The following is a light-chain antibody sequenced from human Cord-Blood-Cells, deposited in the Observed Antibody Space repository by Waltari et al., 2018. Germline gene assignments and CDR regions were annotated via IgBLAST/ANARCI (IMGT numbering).Light chain of an antibody. Sequence: AIRMTQSPSSFSASTGDRVTITCRASQGISSYLAWYQQKPGKAPKLLIYAASTLQSGVPSRFGRSVSVTDFTLTLSCLQSEDFATYYCQQYYSYPRLTFGGGTKVEIK. V-gene: IGKV1-8*01. CDR2: AAS. J-gene: IGKJ4*01. CDR3: QQYYSYPRLT. CDR1: QGISSY.